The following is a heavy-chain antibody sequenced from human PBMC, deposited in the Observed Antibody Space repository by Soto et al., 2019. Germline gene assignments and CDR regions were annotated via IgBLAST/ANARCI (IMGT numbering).Heavy chain of an antibody. Sequence: PXVSLQLSCAASGFSVSDYAMSWVRQAPGKGLEWVSSISGSGDGTYYGDSVKGRFTLSRDTSQKTLYLQMNNLRGEDTAVYFCTKSRRSVLMVYGFGGMDVWGRGTTVTVSS. CDR3: TKSRRSVLMVYGFGGMDV. CDR2: ISGSGDGT. J-gene: IGHJ6*02. D-gene: IGHD2-8*01. V-gene: IGHV3-23*01. CDR1: GFSVSDYA.